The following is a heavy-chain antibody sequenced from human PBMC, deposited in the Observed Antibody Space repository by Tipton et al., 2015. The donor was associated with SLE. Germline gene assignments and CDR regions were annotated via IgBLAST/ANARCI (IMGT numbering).Heavy chain of an antibody. D-gene: IGHD4/OR15-4a*01. CDR1: GFTFSSYG. Sequence: SLRLSCAASGFTFSSYGMHWVRQAPGKGLEWVAVIWYDGSNKYYADSVKGRFTISRDNSKNTLYLQMNSLRAEDTAVYYCARDMVITLRGHEYWGQGTLVTVSS. CDR2: IWYDGSNK. CDR3: ARDMVITLRGHEY. V-gene: IGHV3-33*01. J-gene: IGHJ4*02.